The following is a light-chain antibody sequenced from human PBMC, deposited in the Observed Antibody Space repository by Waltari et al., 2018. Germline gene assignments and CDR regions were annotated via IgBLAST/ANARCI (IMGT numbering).Light chain of an antibody. CDR1: NLAAKF. V-gene: IGLV3-1*01. Sequence: SHELTQPPSVSVSPGQTASITCSGDNLAAKFVCWYQHKSGQSPVLIIYQESKRPSGCRERYAGSNSGNTATLTISGTQAMEEADYYCRAWDRSPSFGTGTKVSVL. CDR3: RAWDRSPS. CDR2: QES. J-gene: IGLJ1*01.